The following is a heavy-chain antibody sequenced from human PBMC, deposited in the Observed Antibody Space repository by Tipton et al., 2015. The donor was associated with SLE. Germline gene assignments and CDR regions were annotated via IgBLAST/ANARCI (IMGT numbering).Heavy chain of an antibody. J-gene: IGHJ3*02. D-gene: IGHD3-3*01. CDR3: ARDSSGGFLEWLLYSGAFDI. CDR2: IIPIFGTA. Sequence: QSGPEVKKPGSSVKVSCKASGGTFSSYAISWVRQAPGQGLEWMGGIIPIFGTANYAQKFQGRVTITTDESTSTVYMELSSLRSEDTAVYYCARDSSGGFLEWLLYSGAFDIWGQGTMVTVSS. CDR1: GGTFSSYA. V-gene: IGHV1-69*05.